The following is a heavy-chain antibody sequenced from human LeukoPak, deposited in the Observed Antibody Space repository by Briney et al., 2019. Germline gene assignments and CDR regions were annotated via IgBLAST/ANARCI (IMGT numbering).Heavy chain of an antibody. Sequence: ASVKVTCMSSGYTFTGYYMHGVRQAPAQGLAWMGCINPNSGGTNYARKLQGRLTNTRDTSISTAYMELSRLRSDGTDVYYCARKGYYYGSGSYYPWGQGTLVSVSS. J-gene: IGHJ4*02. CDR2: INPNSGGT. CDR1: GYTFTGYY. CDR3: ARKGYYYGSGSYYP. D-gene: IGHD3-10*01. V-gene: IGHV1-2*02.